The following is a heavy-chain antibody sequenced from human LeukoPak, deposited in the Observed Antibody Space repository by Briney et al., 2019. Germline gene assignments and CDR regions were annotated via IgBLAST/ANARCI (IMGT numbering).Heavy chain of an antibody. D-gene: IGHD2-21*02. CDR3: ARGLPREVTLDY. Sequence: GGSLRLSCAASGFTLSSYEMHWVRQAPGKGLVWVSRINSDGSRTGYADAVKGRFTISRDNAKNMLYLQMNSLRAEDTAIYYCARGLPREVTLDYWGQGTLVTVSS. CDR1: GFTLSSYE. J-gene: IGHJ4*02. V-gene: IGHV3-74*01. CDR2: INSDGSRT.